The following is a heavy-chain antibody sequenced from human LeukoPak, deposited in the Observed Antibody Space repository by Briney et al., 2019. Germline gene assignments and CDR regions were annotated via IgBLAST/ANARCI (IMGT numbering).Heavy chain of an antibody. CDR3: ARDLPSPDPLRYPGGVDY. D-gene: IGHD4-17*01. Sequence: GASVKVSCKVSGYTFTSYYMHWVRQAPGQGREWMGIINPSGGSTSYAQKFQGRVTMTRYTSTSTVYMALSSLRSEDTAVYYCARDLPSPDPLRYPGGVDYWGQGTLVTVSS. V-gene: IGHV1-46*01. CDR2: INPSGGST. CDR1: GYTFTSYY. J-gene: IGHJ4*02.